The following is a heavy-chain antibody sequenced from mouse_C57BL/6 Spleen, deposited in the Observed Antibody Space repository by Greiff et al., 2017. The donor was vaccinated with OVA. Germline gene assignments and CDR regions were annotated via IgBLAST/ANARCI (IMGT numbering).Heavy chain of an antibody. J-gene: IGHJ2*01. CDR3: ARESTTGVWAQSFDY. D-gene: IGHD1-1*01. CDR1: GYTFTSYW. CDR2: IYPGSGST. V-gene: IGHV1-55*01. Sequence: QVQLQQSGAELVKPGASVKMSCKASGYTFTSYWITWVKQRPGPGLEWIGDIYPGSGSTNYNEKFKSKATLTVDTSSSTAYMQLSSLTSEDSAVYYCARESTTGVWAQSFDYWGQGTTLTVSS.